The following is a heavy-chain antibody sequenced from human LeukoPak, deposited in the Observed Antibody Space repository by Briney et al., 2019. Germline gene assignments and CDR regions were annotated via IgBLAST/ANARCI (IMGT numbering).Heavy chain of an antibody. Sequence: PGGSLRLSCAASGFTFSDYAMSWVRQPPGKGLQWVSAISDSGGRTYYADSVKGRFTISRDNSQNTLSLQMNSLRAEDTAIYYCPKPYDCRNPGCYAGWAHWGQGALVTVSS. V-gene: IGHV3-23*01. CDR2: ISDSGGRT. CDR1: GFTFSDYA. D-gene: IGHD2-2*01. CDR3: PKPYDCRNPGCYAGWAH. J-gene: IGHJ4*02.